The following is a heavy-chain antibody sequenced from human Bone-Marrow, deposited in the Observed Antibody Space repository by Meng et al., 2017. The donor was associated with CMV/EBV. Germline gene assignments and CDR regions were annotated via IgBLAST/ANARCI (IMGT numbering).Heavy chain of an antibody. V-gene: IGHV1-2*02. CDR1: GYTFSDYY. CDR2: INPYSGGT. CDR3: AKNQRRALFNSASGCDY. Sequence: ASVKVSCKASGYTFSDYYMHWVRQAPGQGLEWMGWINPYSGGTNYAQKFQDRVTMTRDTSISTAYMELSRLRSDDTAIYFCAKNQRRALFNSASGCDYWGQGTVVTAPQ. D-gene: IGHD2-21*01. J-gene: IGHJ4*02.